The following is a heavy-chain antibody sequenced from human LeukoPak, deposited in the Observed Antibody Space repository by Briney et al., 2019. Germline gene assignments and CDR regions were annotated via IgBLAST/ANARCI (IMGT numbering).Heavy chain of an antibody. Sequence: GGSLRLSCAASGFTFSSYAMSWVRQAPGKGLEWVSAISGSGGSTYYADSVKGRFTISRDNSKNTLYLQMNSLRAEDTAVYYCASPYYDILTGYSTYYYYGMDVWGQGTTVTVSS. J-gene: IGHJ6*02. CDR1: GFTFSSYA. CDR2: ISGSGGST. V-gene: IGHV3-23*01. CDR3: ASPYYDILTGYSTYYYYGMDV. D-gene: IGHD3-9*01.